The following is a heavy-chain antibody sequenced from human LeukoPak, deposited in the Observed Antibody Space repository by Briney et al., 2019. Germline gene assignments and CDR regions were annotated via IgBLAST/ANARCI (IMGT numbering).Heavy chain of an antibody. V-gene: IGHV4-34*01. CDR1: GGSFSGYY. CDR2: INHSGST. Sequence: KTSETLPLTCAVYGGSFSGYYWSWIRQPPGKGLEWIGEINHSGSTNYNPSLKSRVTISVDTSKNQFSLKLSSVTAADTAVYYCARGPTSRYCSGGSCYVAAFDIWGQGTMVTVSS. J-gene: IGHJ3*02. D-gene: IGHD2-15*01. CDR3: ARGPTSRYCSGGSCYVAAFDI.